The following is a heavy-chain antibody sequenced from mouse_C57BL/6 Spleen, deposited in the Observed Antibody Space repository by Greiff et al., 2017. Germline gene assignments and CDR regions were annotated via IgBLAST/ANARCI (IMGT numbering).Heavy chain of an antibody. CDR1: GYTFTDYY. V-gene: IGHV1-19*01. Sequence: EVQLQQSGPVLVKPGASVKMSCKASGYTFTDYYMNWVKQSHGKSLEWIGVINPYNGGTSYTQKFKGKATLTVDKSSSTAYMELNSLTSEDSAVYYCARSEYYGSISYAMDYWGQGTSVTVSS. CDR2: INPYNGGT. D-gene: IGHD1-1*01. CDR3: ARSEYYGSISYAMDY. J-gene: IGHJ4*01.